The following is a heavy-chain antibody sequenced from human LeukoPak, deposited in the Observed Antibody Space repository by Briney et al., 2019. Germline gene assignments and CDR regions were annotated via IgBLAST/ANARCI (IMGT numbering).Heavy chain of an antibody. V-gene: IGHV3-74*01. D-gene: IGHD6-6*01. CDR2: INSDGSST. J-gene: IGHJ4*02. Sequence: GGSLRLSCAASGFTFSSYWMHWVRQAPGKGLVWVSRINSDGSSTSYADSVKGRFTISRDNSKNTLYLQMNSLRAEVTAVYYCAKDRMKIAPRGGVDYWGQGTLVTVSS. CDR1: GFTFSSYW. CDR3: AKDRMKIAPRGGVDY.